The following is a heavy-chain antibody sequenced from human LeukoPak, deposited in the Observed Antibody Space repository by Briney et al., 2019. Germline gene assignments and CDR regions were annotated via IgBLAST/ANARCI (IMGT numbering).Heavy chain of an antibody. CDR2: IKGDGSST. CDR1: EFTFSRYW. Sequence: GGSLRLSCAASEFTFSRYWMHWVRQAPGKGLVWVSRIKGDGSSTTYADSVKGRFTISRDNAKNTLYLQMNSLTAEDTAVYYCARGAYCGGDCPLPNSLYWGRGTLVTVAS. CDR3: ARGAYCGGDCPLPNSLY. D-gene: IGHD2-21*01. V-gene: IGHV3-74*01. J-gene: IGHJ4*02.